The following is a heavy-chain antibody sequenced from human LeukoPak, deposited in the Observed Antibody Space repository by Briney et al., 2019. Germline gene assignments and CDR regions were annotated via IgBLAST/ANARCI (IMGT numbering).Heavy chain of an antibody. Sequence: GGSLRLSCAASGFTFSSYEMSWVRQAPGKGLEWVGRIKCKTDGGTTDYAAPVKGRFTSSRDDSKNTLYLQMNSLKTEDTAVYYCTTDETDDYVWGSYRSDAFDIWGQGTMVTVAS. D-gene: IGHD3-16*02. V-gene: IGHV3-15*01. J-gene: IGHJ3*02. CDR1: GFTFSSYE. CDR3: TTDETDDYVWGSYRSDAFDI. CDR2: IKCKTDGGTT.